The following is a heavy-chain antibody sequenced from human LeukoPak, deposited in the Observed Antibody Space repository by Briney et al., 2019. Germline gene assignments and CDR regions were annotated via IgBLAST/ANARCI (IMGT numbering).Heavy chain of an antibody. Sequence: ASVKVSCKASGYTFTSYAMHWVRQAPGQRLEWMGWINAGNGNTKHSQKFQGRVTITRDTSASTAYMELSSLRSEDTAVYYCARDPPRLGESPRFDYWGQGTLVTVSS. CDR1: GYTFTSYA. CDR3: ARDPPRLGESPRFDY. J-gene: IGHJ4*02. V-gene: IGHV1-3*01. D-gene: IGHD3-16*01. CDR2: INAGNGNT.